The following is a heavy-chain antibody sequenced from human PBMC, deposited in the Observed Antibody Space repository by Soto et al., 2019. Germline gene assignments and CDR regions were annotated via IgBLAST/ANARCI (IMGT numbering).Heavy chain of an antibody. J-gene: IGHJ6*02. Sequence: QVQLVQSGAEVKKPGASVKVSCKASGYTFTSYGISWVRQVPGQGLEWMGWISAYNGNTNYAQKLQGRVTMTTDTSTSTAYMELRSLRSDDTAVYYCARGGRHDSSGYYLPFSGMDVWGQGTTVTVSS. CDR3: ARGGRHDSSGYYLPFSGMDV. CDR2: ISAYNGNT. V-gene: IGHV1-18*01. D-gene: IGHD3-22*01. CDR1: GYTFTSYG.